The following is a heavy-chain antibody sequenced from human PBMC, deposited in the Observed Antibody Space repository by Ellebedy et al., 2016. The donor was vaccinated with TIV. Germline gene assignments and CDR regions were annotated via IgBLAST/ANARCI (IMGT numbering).Heavy chain of an antibody. V-gene: IGHV5-51*01. CDR1: GYNFTSYW. CDR3: ARRTGGMDV. J-gene: IGHJ6*02. CDR2: IYPGDSDT. Sequence: GGSLRLSXKGSGYNFTSYWIGWVRQMPGKGLEWMGIIYPGDSDTRYSPSFQGQVTISADKSINTAYLQWSSLKASDTAMYYCARRTGGMDVWGQGTTVTVSS.